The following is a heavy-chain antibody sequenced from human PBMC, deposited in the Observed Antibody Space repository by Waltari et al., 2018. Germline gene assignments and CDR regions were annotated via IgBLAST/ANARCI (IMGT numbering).Heavy chain of an antibody. V-gene: IGHV4-4*07. D-gene: IGHD6-13*01. CDR2: IYTSGST. Sequence: QVQLQESGPGLVKPSETLSLTCTVSGGSISSYSWSWIRQPAGKGLEWIGRIYTSGSTNYNPPLKSRVTMSVDTSKNQFSLKLSSVTAADTAVYYCARVSPHSSSWGDAFDIWGQGTMVTVSS. J-gene: IGHJ3*02. CDR1: GGSISSYS. CDR3: ARVSPHSSSWGDAFDI.